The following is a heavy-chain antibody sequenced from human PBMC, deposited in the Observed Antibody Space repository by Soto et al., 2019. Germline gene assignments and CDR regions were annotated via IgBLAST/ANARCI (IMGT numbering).Heavy chain of an antibody. V-gene: IGHV1-69*08. D-gene: IGHD1-26*01. CDR2: IIPFLGVT. CDR3: ARDWESTVSTWSFVAF. Sequence: QVQLVQSGAEVKKPGSSVKVSCKASGGTFSPYTVNWVRQAPGQGLEWMGRIIPFLGVTNYAQKFQARVTLTADTSTTTVYMELSGLRFADTAVYYCARDWESTVSTWSFVAFWGRGTLVTVSS. CDR1: GGTFSPYT. J-gene: IGHJ4*02.